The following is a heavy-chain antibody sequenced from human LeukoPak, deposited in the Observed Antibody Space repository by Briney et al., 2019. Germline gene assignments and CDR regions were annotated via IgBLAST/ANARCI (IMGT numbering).Heavy chain of an antibody. V-gene: IGHV6-1*01. CDR1: GDSVSSNSAA. Sequence: SQTLSLTCAISGDSVSSNSAAWNWIRQSPSRGLEWLGRTYYRSKWYNDYAVSVKSRIAINPDTSKNQFSPQLNSVTPEDTAVYYCASSDNSGHLLAYWGQGTLVTVSS. CDR3: ASSDNSGHLLAY. CDR2: TYYRSKWYN. D-gene: IGHD3-22*01. J-gene: IGHJ4*02.